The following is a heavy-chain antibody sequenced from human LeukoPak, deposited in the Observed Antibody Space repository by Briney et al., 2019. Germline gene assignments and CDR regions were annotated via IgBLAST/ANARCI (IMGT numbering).Heavy chain of an antibody. D-gene: IGHD6-6*01. V-gene: IGHV3-30*18. Sequence: GRSLRLSCAASGFTFSGYGMHWVRQAPGKGLEWVAVISYDGSNKYYADSVKGRFTISRDNSKNTLYLQMNSLRAEDTAVYYCAKGLIAARLTPFDYWGQGTLVTVSS. CDR2: ISYDGSNK. J-gene: IGHJ4*02. CDR1: GFTFSGYG. CDR3: AKGLIAARLTPFDY.